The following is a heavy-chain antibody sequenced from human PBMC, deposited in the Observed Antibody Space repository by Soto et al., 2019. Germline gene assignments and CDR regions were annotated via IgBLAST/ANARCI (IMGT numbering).Heavy chain of an antibody. Sequence: ASVKVSCKASGYTFTSYGISWVRQAPGQGLEWMGWISAYNGNTNYAQKLQGRVTMTTDTSTSTAYMELRSLRSDDTAVYYCACFGFSLGSGLLPDFLDQAIMVSVPS. CDR3: ACFGFSLGSGLLPDF. CDR2: ISAYNGNT. D-gene: IGHD6-19*01. V-gene: IGHV1-18*04. CDR1: GYTFTSYG. J-gene: IGHJ3*01.